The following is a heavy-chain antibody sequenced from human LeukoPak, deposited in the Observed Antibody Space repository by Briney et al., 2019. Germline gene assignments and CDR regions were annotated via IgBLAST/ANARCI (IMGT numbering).Heavy chain of an antibody. J-gene: IGHJ4*02. V-gene: IGHV3-30*04. Sequence: GRSLRLSCAASGFTFSSYAMHWVRQAPGKGLEWVAVISYDGSNKYYADSVKGRFTISRDNSKNTLYLQMNSLRAEDTAVYYCARDMTTVTRSSSFDYWGQGTLVTVSS. D-gene: IGHD4-17*01. CDR2: ISYDGSNK. CDR3: ARDMTTVTRSSSFDY. CDR1: GFTFSSYA.